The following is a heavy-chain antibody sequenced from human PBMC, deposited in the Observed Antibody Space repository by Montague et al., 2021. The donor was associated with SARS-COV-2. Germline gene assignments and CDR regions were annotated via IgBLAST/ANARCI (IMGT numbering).Heavy chain of an antibody. CDR1: GGPISRSSYY. Sequence: SETLSLTCSVSGGPISRSSYYWGWIRQPPGKGLEWIGSIYYSGSTYYNPSHKSRVTISVDTSKNQFSLKLNSVTAADTAVYYCARDPSRQLLLYPVGDYYYGMDVWGQGTTVTVSS. V-gene: IGHV4-39*07. J-gene: IGHJ6*02. CDR3: ARDPSRQLLLYPVGDYYYGMDV. D-gene: IGHD2-2*02. CDR2: IYYSGST.